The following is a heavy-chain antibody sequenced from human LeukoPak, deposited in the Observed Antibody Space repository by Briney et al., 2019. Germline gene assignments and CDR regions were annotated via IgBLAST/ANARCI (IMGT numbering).Heavy chain of an antibody. CDR1: GFTFSSYA. CDR2: ISGSGGGT. D-gene: IGHD6-19*01. Sequence: GGSLRLSCAASGFTFSSYAVSWVRQAPGKGLEWVSAISGSGGGTYYAGSVKGRFTISKDNSKNTLYLQMNSLSTEDTAVYYCAKTTTGYCSGRYPGWPVDNWGQGTLVTVSS. CDR3: AKTTTGYCSGRYPGWPVDN. V-gene: IGHV3-23*01. J-gene: IGHJ4*02.